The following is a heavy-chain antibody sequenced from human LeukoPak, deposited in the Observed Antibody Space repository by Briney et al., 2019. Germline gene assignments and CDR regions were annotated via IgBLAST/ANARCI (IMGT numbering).Heavy chain of an antibody. CDR3: AKAGGYALDS. J-gene: IGHJ4*02. V-gene: IGHV3-11*03. Sequence: GGSLRLSCAASGFIFTDHYINWIRQAPGKGLEWLVYISGSNTHANYADSVKGRFTASRDNAKNSVYLQMDNLRVDDTAVYYCAKAGGYALDSWGQGTLVTVSS. CDR1: GFIFTDHY. CDR2: ISGSNTHA. D-gene: IGHD6-25*01.